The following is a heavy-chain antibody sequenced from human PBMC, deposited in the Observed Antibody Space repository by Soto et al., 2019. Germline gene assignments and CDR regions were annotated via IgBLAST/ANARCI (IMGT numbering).Heavy chain of an antibody. CDR3: ARDFVQTVASPVPFNY. D-gene: IGHD2-2*01. V-gene: IGHV1-46*01. J-gene: IGHJ4*02. CDR1: GYTFTTYY. CDR2: INPGSGTT. Sequence: ASVKVSCKASGYTFTTYYLHWVRQAPGQGLEWLGIINPGSGTTGYAQKFQGRVTMTRDTSTSTVYMELSSLRSDDTAVYYCARDFVQTVASPVPFNYWGQGALVTV.